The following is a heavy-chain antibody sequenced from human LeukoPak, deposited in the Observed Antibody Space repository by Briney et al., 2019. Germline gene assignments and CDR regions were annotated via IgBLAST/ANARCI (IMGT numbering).Heavy chain of an antibody. CDR2: IGGSGRTI. J-gene: IGHJ4*02. V-gene: IGHV3-48*04. D-gene: IGHD3-22*01. CDR3: ARRLYYDNGGYTY. CDR1: GFTFSSYG. Sequence: GGSLRLSCAASGFTFSSYGIPWVRQAPGKGLEWVSYIGGSGRTIYYADSVKGRFTISRDNAKNSLYLQMNSLRAEDTAAYYCARRLYYDNGGYTYWGQGTLVTVSS.